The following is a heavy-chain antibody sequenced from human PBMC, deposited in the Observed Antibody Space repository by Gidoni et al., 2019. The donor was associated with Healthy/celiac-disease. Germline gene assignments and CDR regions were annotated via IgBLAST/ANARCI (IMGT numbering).Heavy chain of an antibody. Sequence: QMQLVQSGPEVKKPGTSVKVSCKASGFTFTSSAVQWVRQARGQRLEWIGWIVVGRGNTNYAQKFQERVTITRDMSTSTAYMELSSLRSEDTAVYYCAASAWELPGVYYYGMDVWGQGTTVTVSS. V-gene: IGHV1-58*01. CDR2: IVVGRGNT. D-gene: IGHD1-26*01. CDR1: GFTFTSSA. J-gene: IGHJ6*02. CDR3: AASAWELPGVYYYGMDV.